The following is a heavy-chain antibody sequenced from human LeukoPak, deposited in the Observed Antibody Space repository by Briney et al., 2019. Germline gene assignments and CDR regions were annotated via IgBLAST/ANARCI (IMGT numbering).Heavy chain of an antibody. V-gene: IGHV4-39*01. D-gene: IGHD5-18*01. CDR1: GGSISSSYYY. CDR3: ASQRGYSYGTVS. Sequence: SSETLSLTCTVSGGSISSSYYYWGWIRQPPGKGLEWIGSIYYSGSIYYNPSLKSRITISVDTSKNQFSLKLSSVTAADTAVYYCASQRGYSYGTVSWGQGTLVTVSS. J-gene: IGHJ4*02. CDR2: IYYSGSI.